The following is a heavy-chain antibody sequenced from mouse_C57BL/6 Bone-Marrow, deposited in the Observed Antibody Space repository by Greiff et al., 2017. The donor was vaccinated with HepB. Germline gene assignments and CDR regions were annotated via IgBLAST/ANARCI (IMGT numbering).Heavy chain of an antibody. D-gene: IGHD2-2*01. Sequence: QVQLKQPGAELVRPGTSVKLSCKASGYTFTSYWMHWVKQRPGQGLEWIGVIDPSDSYTNYNQKFKGKATLTVDTSSSTAYMQLSSLTSEDSAVYYCARWLQGMDYWGQGTSVTVSS. CDR3: ARWLQGMDY. CDR2: IDPSDSYT. J-gene: IGHJ4*01. CDR1: GYTFTSYW. V-gene: IGHV1-59*01.